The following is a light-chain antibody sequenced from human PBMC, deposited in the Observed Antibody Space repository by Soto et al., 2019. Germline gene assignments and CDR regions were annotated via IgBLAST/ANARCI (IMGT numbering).Light chain of an antibody. CDR2: GNS. V-gene: IGLV1-40*01. J-gene: IGLJ3*02. Sequence: QSVLTQPPSVSGAPGQRVTISCTGSSSNIGAGYDVHWYQQLPGTAPKLLIYGNSNRPSGVPDRFSGSKSGTSASLAITGLHPDDEADYYCHSSDSSLSAWVFGGGTKLTVL. CDR1: SSNIGAGYD. CDR3: HSSDSSLSAWV.